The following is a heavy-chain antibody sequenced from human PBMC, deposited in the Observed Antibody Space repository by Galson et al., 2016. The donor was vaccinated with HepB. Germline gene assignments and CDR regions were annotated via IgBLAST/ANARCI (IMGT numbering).Heavy chain of an antibody. CDR1: EFSFRCYD. D-gene: IGHD3-9*01. Sequence: SLTLLCAACEFSFRCYDLRWVRQAPGQGLEWVSSSGSGPPTYYAPPVKRPFTISRDNSKHTLFLQMHSLRADDTAVYYCAKSVLEYDILTGYYRRGADYWGRGTLVTVSS. CDR3: AKSVLEYDILTGYYRRGADY. CDR2: SGSGPPT. J-gene: IGHJ4*02. V-gene: IGHV3-23*01.